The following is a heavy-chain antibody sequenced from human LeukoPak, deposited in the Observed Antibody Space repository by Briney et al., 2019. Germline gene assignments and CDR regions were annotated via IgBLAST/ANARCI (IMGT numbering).Heavy chain of an antibody. J-gene: IGHJ2*01. V-gene: IGHV4-39*01. CDR3: ARFTPAPLKYFDF. CDR1: GGSISSSSYY. Sequence: PSETLSLTCTVSGGSISSSSYYWGWIRPPPGKRLEWSGSIYYSGSTYYNPSLKSRVTISVDTSKNQFSLKLSSVTAADTAVYYCARFTPAPLKYFDFWGRGTLVTVSS. CDR2: IYYSGST.